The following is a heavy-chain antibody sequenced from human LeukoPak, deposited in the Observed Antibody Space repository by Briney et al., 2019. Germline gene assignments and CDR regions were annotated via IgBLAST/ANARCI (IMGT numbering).Heavy chain of an antibody. J-gene: IGHJ4*02. CDR2: ISSSSYI. CDR1: GFTFSSYS. CDR3: ANSPSRDGYPTGY. Sequence: GGSLRLSCAASGFTFSSYSMNWVRQAPGKGLEWVSSISSSSYIYYADSVKGRFTISRDNAKNSLYLQMNSLRAEDTAVYYCANSPSRDGYPTGYWGRGTLVTVSS. V-gene: IGHV3-21*01. D-gene: IGHD5-24*01.